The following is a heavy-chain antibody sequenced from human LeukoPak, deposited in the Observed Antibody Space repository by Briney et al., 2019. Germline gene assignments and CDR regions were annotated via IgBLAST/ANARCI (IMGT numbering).Heavy chain of an antibody. CDR3: ARLDKGINAAHFDY. J-gene: IGHJ4*02. CDR1: GGSISSSSYY. V-gene: IGHV4-39*01. D-gene: IGHD3-22*01. Sequence: SETLSLTCSVSGGSISSSSYYWGWIRQPPGKGLEWIGSIYYSGSTYYIPSLKSRVTISVDTSKNQFSLRLSSVTAADTAVYYCARLDKGINAAHFDYWGQGTLVTVSS. CDR2: IYYSGST.